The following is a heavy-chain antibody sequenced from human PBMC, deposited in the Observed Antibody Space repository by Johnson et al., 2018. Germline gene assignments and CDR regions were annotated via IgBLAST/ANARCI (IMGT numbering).Heavy chain of an antibody. CDR3: ASGGYYDRSGYYGVAFDI. Sequence: QVQLVQSGGGVVQPGRSLRLSCAASGFTFSSYAMHWVRQAPGKGLEWVAVISYDGSNKYYADSVKGRFTISRDNSKNTLYLQMNSLRAESTAVYYCASGGYYDRSGYYGVAFDIWGQGTMVTGSS. V-gene: IGHV3-30-3*01. CDR2: ISYDGSNK. D-gene: IGHD3-22*01. J-gene: IGHJ3*02. CDR1: GFTFSSYA.